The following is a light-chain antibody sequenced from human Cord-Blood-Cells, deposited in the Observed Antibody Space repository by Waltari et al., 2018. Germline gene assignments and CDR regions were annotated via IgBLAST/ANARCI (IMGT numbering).Light chain of an antibody. V-gene: IGKV1-39*01. CDR2: AAS. J-gene: IGKJ1*01. Sequence: DIQMTQSPSSLSASVGDRVTITCRASQSISSYLNWYQQKPGKAPKLLIYAASSLQSGVQSRLSGSGSGTDFTLTISSLQPEDFATYYCQQSYSTPRTFGQGTKVEIK. CDR3: QQSYSTPRT. CDR1: QSISSY.